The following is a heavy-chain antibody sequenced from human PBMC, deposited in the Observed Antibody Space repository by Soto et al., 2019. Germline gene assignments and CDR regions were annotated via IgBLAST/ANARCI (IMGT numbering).Heavy chain of an antibody. CDR2: ISAYNGNT. CDR1: GYTFTSYG. D-gene: IGHD6-19*01. V-gene: IGHV1-18*01. J-gene: IGHJ5*02. Sequence: ASVKVSCKASGYTFTSYGISWVRQAPGQGLEWMGWISAYNGNTNYAQKLQGRVTMTTDTSTSTAYMELRSLKSDDTAVYYCARDGRGTAVGFTAGDWFDPWGQGTLVTVS. CDR3: ARDGRGTAVGFTAGDWFDP.